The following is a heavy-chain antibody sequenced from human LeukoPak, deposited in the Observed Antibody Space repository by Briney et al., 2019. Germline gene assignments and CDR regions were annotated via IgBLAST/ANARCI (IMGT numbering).Heavy chain of an antibody. CDR1: GFTFSSYG. V-gene: IGHV3-30*18. CDR2: ISYDGSNK. D-gene: IGHD6-13*01. CDR3: AKEIAAAGTGYYYYGMDV. J-gene: IGHJ6*02. Sequence: PGGSLRLSCAASGFTFSSYGMHWVRQAPGKGLEWVAVISYDGSNKYYADSVKGRFTISRDNSKNTLYLQMNSLRAEDTAVYYCAKEIAAAGTGYYYYGMDVWGQGTRVTVSS.